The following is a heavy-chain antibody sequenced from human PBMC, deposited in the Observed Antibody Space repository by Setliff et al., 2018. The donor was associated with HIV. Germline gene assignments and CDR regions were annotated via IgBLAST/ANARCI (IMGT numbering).Heavy chain of an antibody. V-gene: IGHV3-74*01. Sequence: GGSLRLSCAASGFTFSSYWMHWVRQAPGKGLVWVSRINSDGSSTSYADSVKGRFTISRHNSKNTLYLHMNSLRAEDTAVYYCANLIGEADTPYWGQGTLVTVSS. D-gene: IGHD6-13*01. CDR1: GFTFSSYW. J-gene: IGHJ4*02. CDR3: ANLIGEADTPY. CDR2: INSDGSST.